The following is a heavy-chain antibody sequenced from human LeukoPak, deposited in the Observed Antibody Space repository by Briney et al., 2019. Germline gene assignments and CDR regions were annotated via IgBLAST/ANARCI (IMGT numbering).Heavy chain of an antibody. D-gene: IGHD5-12*01. J-gene: IGHJ4*02. CDR3: ARDLGYSGYDGFDY. V-gene: IGHV4-59*01. CDR1: GGSIRAYY. Sequence: PSETLSLTCTVSGGSIRAYYWSWIRQPPGKGLEWIGYIYYSGSTNYNPSLKSRVTISVDTSKNQFSLKLGSVTAADTAVYYCARDLGYSGYDGFDYWGQGTLVTVSS. CDR2: IYYSGST.